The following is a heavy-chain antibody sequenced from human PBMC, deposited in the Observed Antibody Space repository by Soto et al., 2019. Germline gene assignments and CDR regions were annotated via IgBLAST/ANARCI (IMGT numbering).Heavy chain of an antibody. V-gene: IGHV4-61*08. CDR1: GGSISSGGYY. J-gene: IGHJ6*02. CDR3: ARDPVTRGGDTAYYYYGMDV. D-gene: IGHD4-17*01. Sequence: ETLSLTCTVSGGSISSGGYYWSWIRQHPGTGLEWIGHISYSGSTYYNPSLKSRVTISVDTSKNQFSLKLSSVTAADTAVYYCARDPVTRGGDTAYYYYGMDVWGQGTTVTVSS. CDR2: ISYSGST.